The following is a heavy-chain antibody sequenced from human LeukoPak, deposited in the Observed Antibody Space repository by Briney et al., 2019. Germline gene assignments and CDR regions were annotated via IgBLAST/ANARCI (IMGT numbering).Heavy chain of an antibody. CDR2: INWNGGST. D-gene: IGHD2-15*01. CDR3: ARAGIYCSGGSCYSWFDP. V-gene: IGHV3-20*04. J-gene: IGHJ5*02. CDR1: GFTFDDYG. Sequence: GGSLRLSCAASGFTFDDYGMSWVRQAPGKGLKWVSGINWNGGSTGYADSVKGRFTISRDNAKNSLYLQMNSLRAEDTALYYCARAGIYCSGGSCYSWFDPWGQGTLVTVSS.